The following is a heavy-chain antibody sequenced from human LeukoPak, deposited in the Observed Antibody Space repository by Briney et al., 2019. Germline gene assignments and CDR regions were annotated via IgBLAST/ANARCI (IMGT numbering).Heavy chain of an antibody. J-gene: IGHJ4*02. CDR1: GDFITSGSGIYY. CDR3: ASRYYDSSGLDY. V-gene: IGHV4-39*01. D-gene: IGHD3-22*01. Sequence: SETLSLTCTVSGDFITSGSGIYYWGWIRQSPGKGLEWIGSVFYSGSTSYNPSLKSRVTISVDTSKNQFSLKLSSVTAADTAVYYCASRYYDSSGLDYWGQGTLVTVSS. CDR2: VFYSGST.